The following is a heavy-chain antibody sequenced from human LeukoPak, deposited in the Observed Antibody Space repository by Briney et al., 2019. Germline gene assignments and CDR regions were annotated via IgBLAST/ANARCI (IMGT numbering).Heavy chain of an antibody. V-gene: IGHV4-59*01. CDR3: ARVPYYVILSGYPYYGMDV. Sequence: PAETLSLTCTVSGGSISSYYWSWIRQPPGKGLEWMGYIYYSGSTNYNPSLKSRVTISVDTSKNQFSLKLSSVTAADTAVYYCARVPYYVILSGYPYYGMDVWGQGTTVTVSS. CDR1: GGSISSYY. CDR2: IYYSGST. J-gene: IGHJ6*02. D-gene: IGHD3-9*01.